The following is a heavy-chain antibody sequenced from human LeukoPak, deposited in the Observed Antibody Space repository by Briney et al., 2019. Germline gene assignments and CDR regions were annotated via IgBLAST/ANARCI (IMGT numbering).Heavy chain of an antibody. Sequence: GGSLRLSCAASGFTFSSYAMSWVRQAPGKGLEWVSVISGSGGGASYADSVKGRFTISRDNSKNTLYLQMNSLRAEDTAVYYCAKVSKGGGTRWFDPWGQGTLVTVSS. J-gene: IGHJ5*02. CDR3: AKVSKGGGTRWFDP. V-gene: IGHV3-23*01. D-gene: IGHD1-26*01. CDR1: GFTFSSYA. CDR2: ISGSGGGA.